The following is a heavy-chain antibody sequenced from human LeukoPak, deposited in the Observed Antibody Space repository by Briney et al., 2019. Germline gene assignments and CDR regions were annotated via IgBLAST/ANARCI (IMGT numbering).Heavy chain of an antibody. D-gene: IGHD3-10*01. V-gene: IGHV1-2*02. J-gene: IGHJ4*02. CDR2: INPNSGGT. CDR3: ARSRAVTMVRGVIFY. Sequence: ASVKVSRKASGYTSTGYYMQWVRQAPGQGLEWMGWINPNSGGTNYAQKFQGRVTMTRDTSISTAYMELSRLRSDDTAVYYCARSRAVTMVRGVIFYWGQGTLVTVSS. CDR1: GYTSTGYY.